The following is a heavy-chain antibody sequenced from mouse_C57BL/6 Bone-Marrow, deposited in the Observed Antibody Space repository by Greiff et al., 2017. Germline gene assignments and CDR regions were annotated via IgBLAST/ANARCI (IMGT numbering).Heavy chain of an antibody. V-gene: IGHV3-6*01. CDR3: ARDRGYYYGSSWYFDV. CDR1: GYSITSGYY. D-gene: IGHD1-1*01. J-gene: IGHJ1*03. CDR2: ISYDGSN. Sequence: VQLKESGPGLVKPSQSLSLTCSVTGYSITSGYYWNWIRQFPGNKLEWMGYISYDGSNNYNPSLKNRISITRDTSKNQFFLKLNSVTTEDTATYYCARDRGYYYGSSWYFDVWGTGTTVTVSS.